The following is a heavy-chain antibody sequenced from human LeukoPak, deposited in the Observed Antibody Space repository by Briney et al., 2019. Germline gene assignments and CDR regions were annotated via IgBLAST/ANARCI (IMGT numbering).Heavy chain of an antibody. V-gene: IGHV3-30*02. CDR3: AKDGDDCIDY. D-gene: IGHD2-21*01. CDR1: GVTFNRRG. J-gene: IGHJ4*02. CDR2: IRYDGGET. Sequence: PGGSLRLSCAASGVTFNRRGMHWVRQAPGKGLEWVAFIRYDGGETFYADFVKGRFTIARYNSKNTLSLQLNTLRPEDTALYYCAKDGDDCIDYWGPGTLVTVSS.